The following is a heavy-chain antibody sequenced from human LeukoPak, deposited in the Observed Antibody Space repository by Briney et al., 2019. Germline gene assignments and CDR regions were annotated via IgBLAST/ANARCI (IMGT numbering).Heavy chain of an antibody. V-gene: IGHV4-4*02. J-gene: IGHJ4*02. CDR2: IYHSGST. CDR3: ARERAAAGTRLDY. Sequence: SGTLSLTCAVSGGSISSSNWWRWVRPPPGKGLEWIGEIYHSGSTNYNPSLKSRVTISVDKSKSQFSLKLSSVTAADTAVYYCARERAAAGTRLDYWGQGTLVTVSS. D-gene: IGHD6-13*01. CDR1: GGSISSSNW.